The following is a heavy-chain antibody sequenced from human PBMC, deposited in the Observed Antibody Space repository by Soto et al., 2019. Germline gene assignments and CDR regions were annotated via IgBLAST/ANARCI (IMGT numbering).Heavy chain of an antibody. CDR1: GYAFTTYY. Sequence: GVSGKASCKASGYAFTTYYVHWVRQAPVQGLEWMGFINPSGGSTSYSRKFQGRVTMTRDTSTSTVYVELSNLRSEDTAVYYCARNRASGLDIWGHGTMVTVSS. D-gene: IGHD6-25*01. V-gene: IGHV1-46*01. CDR2: INPSGGST. CDR3: ARNRASGLDI. J-gene: IGHJ3*02.